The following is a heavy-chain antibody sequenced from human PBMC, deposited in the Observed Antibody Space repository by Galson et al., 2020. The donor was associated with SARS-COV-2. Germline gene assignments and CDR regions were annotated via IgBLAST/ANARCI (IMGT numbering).Heavy chain of an antibody. J-gene: IGHJ6*03. V-gene: IGHV3-43*01. Sequence: GESLKISCAASGFTFDDYTMHWVRQAPGKGLEWVSLISWNGGSTYYADSVKGRFTISRDNSKNSLYLQMNSLRTEDTDLYYCAKGMAYYYYYMDVWGKGTTVTVSS. CDR2: ISWNGGST. CDR3: AKGMAYYYYYMDV. CDR1: GFTFDDYT.